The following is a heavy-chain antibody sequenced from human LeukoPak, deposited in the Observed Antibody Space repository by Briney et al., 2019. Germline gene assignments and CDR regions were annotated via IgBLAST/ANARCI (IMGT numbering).Heavy chain of an antibody. CDR2: ISGSGGST. CDR3: AKSNFLTKVTDKTTDY. CDR1: GFNFSIYA. V-gene: IGHV3-23*01. J-gene: IGHJ4*02. Sequence: GGSLRLSCAASGFNFSIYAMSWVRQAPGKGLEWVSAISGSGGSTYYADSVKGRFTISRDNSKNTLYLQMNSLRAEDTAEYYCAKSNFLTKVTDKTTDYWGQGTLVTVSS. D-gene: IGHD4-11*01.